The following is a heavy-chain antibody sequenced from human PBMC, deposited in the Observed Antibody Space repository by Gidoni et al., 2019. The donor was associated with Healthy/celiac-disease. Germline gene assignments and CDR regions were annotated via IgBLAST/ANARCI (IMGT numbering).Heavy chain of an antibody. J-gene: IGHJ4*02. CDR1: GFTFSSYA. V-gene: IGHV3-30-3*01. CDR2: ICDDGSNK. Sequence: VQLVEAGGGVVPHGRALRLSCAASGFTFSSYAMHWVRQALGKGLEWVAVICDDGSNKYYADSVKGRFYISRENSKNTLYLQMNSLRAEDTAVYYCARALLTVTTYYFDYWGQGTLVTVSS. CDR3: ARALLTVTTYYFDY. D-gene: IGHD4-17*01.